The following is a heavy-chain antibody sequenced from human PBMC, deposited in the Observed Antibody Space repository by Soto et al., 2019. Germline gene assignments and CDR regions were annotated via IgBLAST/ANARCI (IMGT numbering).Heavy chain of an antibody. CDR2: ISSSGGST. CDR3: VLAGELHDCFDY. D-gene: IGHD1-26*01. J-gene: IGHJ4*02. CDR1: GFTFSSYA. Sequence: EVHLLESGGGLVQPGGSLRLSCAASGFTFSSYAMSWVRQAPGKGLEWVSAISSSGGSTYYTDSVKGRFTISRDNFKNTLLLQMNSLRAEDTAVYYCVLAGELHDCFDYWGQGTLVTVSS. V-gene: IGHV3-23*01.